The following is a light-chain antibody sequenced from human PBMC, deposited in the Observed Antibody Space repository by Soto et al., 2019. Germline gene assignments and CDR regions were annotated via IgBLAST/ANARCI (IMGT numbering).Light chain of an antibody. CDR2: DAS. CDR1: QSVGTY. Sequence: EIVLTQSPVTLSLSPGERATLSCRASQSVGTYLGWYQQKPGQAPRLLIYDASNRATGIPARFSGSGSGTDFTLSITSLEPEAFAVYYCQQRSNWPPYTFGQGTKLEIK. J-gene: IGKJ2*01. CDR3: QQRSNWPPYT. V-gene: IGKV3-11*01.